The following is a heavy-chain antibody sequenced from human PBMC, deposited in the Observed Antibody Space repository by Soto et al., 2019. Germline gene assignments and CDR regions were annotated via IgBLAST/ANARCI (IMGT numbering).Heavy chain of an antibody. CDR3: ARNRIQLWYDAIDI. D-gene: IGHD5-18*01. V-gene: IGHV1-18*01. CDR1: GYTFTSYG. Sequence: SVKVSCKASGYTFTSYGISWVRQAPGQGLEWMGWISAYNGNTNYAQKLQGRVTMTTDTSTSTAYMELRSLRSDDTAVYYCARNRIQLWYDAIDIWGQGTMVTVSS. CDR2: ISAYNGNT. J-gene: IGHJ3*02.